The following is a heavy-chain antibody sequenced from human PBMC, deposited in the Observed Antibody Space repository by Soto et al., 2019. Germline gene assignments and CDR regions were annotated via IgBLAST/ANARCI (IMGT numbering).Heavy chain of an antibody. CDR2: ISGRGTTI. CDR1: GFTFSDYY. D-gene: IGHD3-22*01. V-gene: IGHV3-11*01. Sequence: PGGSLRLSCGASGFTFSDYYMSWIRQAPGKGLEWVSHISGRGTTIYYADSVKGRLTISRDNAKSSLYLQMISLRAEDTAVYYCARVSHRGYYDTSGSYEYWGLGTLVTVS. CDR3: ARVSHRGYYDTSGSYEY. J-gene: IGHJ4*02.